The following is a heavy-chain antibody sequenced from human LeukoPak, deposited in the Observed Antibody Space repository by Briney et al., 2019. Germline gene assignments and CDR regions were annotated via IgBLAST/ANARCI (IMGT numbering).Heavy chain of an antibody. CDR3: ARDRYGSGSYYYFQH. D-gene: IGHD3-10*01. V-gene: IGHV1-69*13. CDR2: IIPIFGTA. J-gene: IGHJ1*01. Sequence: ASVKVSCKASGGTFSSYAISWVRQAPRQGLEWMGGIIPIFGTANYAQKFQGRVTITADESTSTAYMELSSLRSEDTAVYYCARDRYGSGSYYYFQHWGQGTLVTVSS. CDR1: GGTFSSYA.